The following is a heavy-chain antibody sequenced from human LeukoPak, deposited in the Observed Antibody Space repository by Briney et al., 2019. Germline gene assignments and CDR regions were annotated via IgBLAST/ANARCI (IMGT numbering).Heavy chain of an antibody. D-gene: IGHD3-3*01. J-gene: IGHJ4*02. V-gene: IGHV4-59*12. CDR3: ARGGFGIYYFDY. CDR1: GGSISSYY. Sequence: SETLSLTCTVSGGSISSYYWSWIRQPPGKGLEWIGYIYYSGSTNYNPSLKSRVTMSLDTSKNQFSLKLSSVTAADTAVYYCARGGFGIYYFDYWGQGTLVTVSS. CDR2: IYYSGST.